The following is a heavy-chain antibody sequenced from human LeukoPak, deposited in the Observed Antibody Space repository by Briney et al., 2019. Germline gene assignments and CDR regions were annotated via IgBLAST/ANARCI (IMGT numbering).Heavy chain of an antibody. J-gene: IGHJ4*02. D-gene: IGHD3-10*01. CDR2: IYYRGST. CDR1: GGSISSGDYY. V-gene: IGHV4-30-4*01. Sequence: SETLSLTCTVSGGSISSGDYYWSWIRQPPGKGLEWIGYIYYRGSTYYNPSLKSRVTISVDTSKNQFSLKLSSVTAADTAVYYCARDSDSRGSGSYYTPFDYWGQGTLVTVSS. CDR3: ARDSDSRGSGSYYTPFDY.